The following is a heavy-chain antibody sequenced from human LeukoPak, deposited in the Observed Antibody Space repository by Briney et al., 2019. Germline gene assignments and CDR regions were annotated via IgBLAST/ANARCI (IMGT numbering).Heavy chain of an antibody. CDR2: ISSSSSYI. Sequence: GGSLRLSCAASGFTFSSYSMNWARQAPGKGLEWVSSISSSSSYIYYADSVKGRFTISRDNAKNSLYLQMNSLRAEDTAVYYCARSASSGSYKGVFDYWGQGTLVTVSS. CDR1: GFTFSSYS. CDR3: ARSASSGSYKGVFDY. J-gene: IGHJ4*02. V-gene: IGHV3-21*04. D-gene: IGHD1-26*01.